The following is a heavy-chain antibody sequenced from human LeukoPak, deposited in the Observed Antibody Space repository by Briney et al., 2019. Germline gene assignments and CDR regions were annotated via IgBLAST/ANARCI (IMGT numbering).Heavy chain of an antibody. D-gene: IGHD6-13*01. CDR2: IYTSGST. J-gene: IGHJ4*02. Sequence: SETLSLTCTVSGGSISSGSYYWSWIRQPAGKGLEWIGRIYTSGSTNYNPSLKSRVTMSVDTSKNQFSLKLSSVTAADTAVYYCARENGLYSNYDYWGQGTLVTVSS. CDR1: GGSISSGSYY. V-gene: IGHV4-61*02. CDR3: ARENGLYSNYDY.